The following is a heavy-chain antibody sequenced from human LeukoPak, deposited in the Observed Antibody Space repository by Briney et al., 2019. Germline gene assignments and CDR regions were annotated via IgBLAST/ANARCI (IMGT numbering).Heavy chain of an antibody. CDR3: ARGSSTADY. CDR2: INPNSGGT. D-gene: IGHD2-2*01. Sequence: ASVKVSCKASGYTFTGYYMHWVRQAPGQGLEWMGRINPNSGGTNYAQKFQGRVTMTRDTSTSTVYMELSSLRSEDTAVYYCARGSSTADYWGQGTLVTVSS. CDR1: GYTFTGYY. V-gene: IGHV1-2*06. J-gene: IGHJ4*02.